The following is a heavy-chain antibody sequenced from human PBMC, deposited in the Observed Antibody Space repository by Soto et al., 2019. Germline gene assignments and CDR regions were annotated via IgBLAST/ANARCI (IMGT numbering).Heavy chain of an antibody. J-gene: IGHJ6*02. CDR1: GGSISSGGYY. V-gene: IGHV4-31*03. Sequence: QVQLQESGPGLVKPSQTLSLTCTVSGGSISSGGYYWSWIRQHPGKGLEWIGYIYYSGSTYYNPSLTSRVTTSVDTSKNQFSLKLSSVTAADTAVYYCARAGGYFDWTRPRYYYYGMDVWGQGTTVTVSS. CDR3: ARAGGYFDWTRPRYYYYGMDV. CDR2: IYYSGST. D-gene: IGHD3-9*01.